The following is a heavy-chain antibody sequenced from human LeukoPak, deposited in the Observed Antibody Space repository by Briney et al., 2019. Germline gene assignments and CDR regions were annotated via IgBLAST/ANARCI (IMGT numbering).Heavy chain of an antibody. Sequence: GGSLRLSCAASGFTFSSYWMNWARQAPGKGLEWVAVISYDGSNKYYADSVKGRFTISRDNSKNTLYLQMNSLRAEDTAVYYCARGRVGATDYFDYWGQGTLVTVSS. CDR2: ISYDGSNK. CDR3: ARGRVGATDYFDY. V-gene: IGHV3-30-3*01. D-gene: IGHD1-26*01. CDR1: GFTFSSYW. J-gene: IGHJ4*02.